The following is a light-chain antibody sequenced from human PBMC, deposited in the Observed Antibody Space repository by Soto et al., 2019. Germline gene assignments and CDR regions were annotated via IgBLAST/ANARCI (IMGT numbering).Light chain of an antibody. V-gene: IGKV3-20*01. Sequence: EVVLTQSPGTLSLSAGERATLSCRASQSVSSSYLAWYQQKPGQAPRLLIYGASSRATDIPDRITGSGSGTDFTLTISRLEPEDFAVYYCQHYGSTPWTFGQATKVEIK. CDR2: GAS. CDR1: QSVSSSY. CDR3: QHYGSTPWT. J-gene: IGKJ1*01.